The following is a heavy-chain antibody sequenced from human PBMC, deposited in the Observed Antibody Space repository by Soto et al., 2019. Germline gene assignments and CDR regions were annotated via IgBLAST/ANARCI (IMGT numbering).Heavy chain of an antibody. V-gene: IGHV4-30-2*03. CDR3: ARRSGSVWAY. Sequence: VVWGYIISLGDYRSRIRQAAGKGLESIGSIYYSGSTYYNTSLKSRVTISVDTSKNQFSLYLSSVTAVDSAVEDGARRSGSVWAYWGQGTPV. D-gene: IGHD3-10*01. J-gene: IGHJ4*02. CDR1: WGYIISLGDY. CDR2: IYYSGST.